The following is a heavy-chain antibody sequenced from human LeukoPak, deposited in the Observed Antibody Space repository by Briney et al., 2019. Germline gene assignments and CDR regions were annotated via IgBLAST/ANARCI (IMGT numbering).Heavy chain of an antibody. Sequence: ASVKVSCKASGYTFTSYGISWVRQAPGQGLEWMGWISAYNGNTNYAQKLQGRVTMTTDTSTSTAYMELRSPRSDDTAVYYCARDPGSSSRYAYYYYGMDVWGQGTTVTVSS. D-gene: IGHD6-13*01. CDR3: ARDPGSSSRYAYYYYGMDV. CDR2: ISAYNGNT. J-gene: IGHJ6*02. V-gene: IGHV1-18*01. CDR1: GYTFTSYG.